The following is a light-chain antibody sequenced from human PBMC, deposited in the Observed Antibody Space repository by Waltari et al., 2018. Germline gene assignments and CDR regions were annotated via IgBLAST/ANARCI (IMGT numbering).Light chain of an antibody. V-gene: IGKV3-15*01. CDR3: QQYDIWWT. CDR1: QSVSSH. Sequence: EIVMTQSPGTLSVSQGERATLSCRASQSVSSHLAWFQQNPGQAPRLLISDASTRATGIPARFSGSGSGTDFTLTISSLQSEDSAVYYCQQYDIWWTFGQGTKVEIK. J-gene: IGKJ1*01. CDR2: DAS.